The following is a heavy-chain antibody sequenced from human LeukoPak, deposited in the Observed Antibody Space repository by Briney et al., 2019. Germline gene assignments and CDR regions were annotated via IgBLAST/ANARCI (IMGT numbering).Heavy chain of an antibody. CDR2: IKQDGSEK. CDR3: ANGDGFDY. J-gene: IGHJ4*02. CDR1: GFTFSNFW. D-gene: IGHD5-24*01. V-gene: IGHV3-7*01. Sequence: VGSLRLSCATSGFTFSNFWMSWVRQAPGKGLEWVANIKQDGSEKYYVDSVKGRFTISRDNAKNSLYLQMNSLRAEDTAVYYCANGDGFDYWGQGTLVTVSS.